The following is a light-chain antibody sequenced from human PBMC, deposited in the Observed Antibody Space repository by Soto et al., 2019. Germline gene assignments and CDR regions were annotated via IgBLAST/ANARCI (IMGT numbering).Light chain of an antibody. CDR2: AAS. V-gene: IGKV1-9*01. CDR3: QQLNSYPRT. J-gene: IGKJ1*01. Sequence: DILLTQSPSFLSASVGDRVTITCRASQGITSYLAWYQQKPGKAPKLLIYAASTLHSGVPSRFSGSGSGTEFTLTISSLQPEDFATYYCQQLNSYPRTFGQGTKVEIK. CDR1: QGITSY.